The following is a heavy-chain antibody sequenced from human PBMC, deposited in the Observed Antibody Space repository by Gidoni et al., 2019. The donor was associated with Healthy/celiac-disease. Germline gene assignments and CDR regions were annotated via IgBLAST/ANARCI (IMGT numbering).Heavy chain of an antibody. D-gene: IGHD6-19*01. J-gene: IGHJ6*02. CDR2: IWYDGSNK. Sequence: QVQLVESGGGVVQPGRSLRLSCAASGFTFSSYGMHLVRQAPGKGLEWVAVIWYDGSNKYYADSVKGRFTISRDNSKNTRYLQMNSLRAEDTAVYYCAREYQPGIAVAGYYYYYGMDVWGQGTTVTVSS. CDR3: AREYQPGIAVAGYYYYYGMDV. V-gene: IGHV3-33*01. CDR1: GFTFSSYG.